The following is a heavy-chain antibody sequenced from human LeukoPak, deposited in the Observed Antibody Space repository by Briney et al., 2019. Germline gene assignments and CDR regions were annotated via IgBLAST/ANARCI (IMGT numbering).Heavy chain of an antibody. Sequence: SETLSLTCTVSGGSISSYYWSWIRQPPGKGLEGIGYIYYSGSTNYNPSLKSRVTISVDTSKNQFSLKLSSVTAADTAVYYCARHDGSSWYYFDYWGQGTLVTVSS. J-gene: IGHJ4*02. CDR1: GGSISSYY. D-gene: IGHD6-13*01. CDR2: IYYSGST. V-gene: IGHV4-59*08. CDR3: ARHDGSSWYYFDY.